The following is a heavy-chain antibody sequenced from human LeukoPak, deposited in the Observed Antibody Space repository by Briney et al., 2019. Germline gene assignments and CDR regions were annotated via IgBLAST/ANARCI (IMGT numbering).Heavy chain of an antibody. V-gene: IGHV4-34*01. Sequence: PSETLSLTCAVYGGSFSGYYWSWIRQPPGKGLEWIGEINHSGSTNYNPSLKSRVTISVDTSKNQFSLKLSSVTAADTAVYYCARRYPYGSGSYYNFDYWGQGTLVTVSS. CDR1: GGSFSGYY. CDR2: INHSGST. J-gene: IGHJ4*02. D-gene: IGHD3-10*01. CDR3: ARRYPYGSGSYYNFDY.